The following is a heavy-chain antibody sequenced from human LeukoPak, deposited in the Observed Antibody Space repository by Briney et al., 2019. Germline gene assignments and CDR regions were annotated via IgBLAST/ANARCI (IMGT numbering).Heavy chain of an antibody. CDR2: IYYSGNT. D-gene: IGHD6-6*01. Sequence: PSETLSLTCTVSGVSISSSNSYWGWIRQPPGKGLEWIGSIYYSGNTYYNASLKSQVSISIDTSKNQFSLRLTSVTAADTAVYYCARVRPGSSSTYWNYYYMDVWGKGTTVTVSS. CDR1: GVSISSSNSY. V-gene: IGHV4-39*07. CDR3: ARVRPGSSSTYWNYYYMDV. J-gene: IGHJ6*03.